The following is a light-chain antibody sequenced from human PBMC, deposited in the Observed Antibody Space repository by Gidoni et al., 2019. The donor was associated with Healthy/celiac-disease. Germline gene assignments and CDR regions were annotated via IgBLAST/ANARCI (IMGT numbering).Light chain of an antibody. CDR3: QQYNNWPPA. J-gene: IGKJ1*01. CDR2: GAS. Sequence: EIVMTQSPATLSVSPGGRATLSCRASQSVSRNLAWYQQKPGQAPRLLIYGASTRATGIPARFSGSGSGTEFTLTISSLQSEDFAVYYCQQYNNWPPAFGQGTKVEIK. CDR1: QSVSRN. V-gene: IGKV3-15*01.